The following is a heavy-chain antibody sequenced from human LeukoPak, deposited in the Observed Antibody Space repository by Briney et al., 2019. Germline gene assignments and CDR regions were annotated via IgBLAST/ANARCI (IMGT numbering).Heavy chain of an antibody. CDR1: GCTFSSYA. Sequence: ASVKVSCKASGCTFSSYAISWVRQAPGQGLEWMGRIIPILGIANYAQKFQGRVTITADKSTSTAYMELSSLRSEDTAVYYCARGGSYYYGYWGQGTLVTVSS. J-gene: IGHJ4*02. CDR3: ARGGSYYYGY. V-gene: IGHV1-69*04. D-gene: IGHD1-26*01. CDR2: IIPILGIA.